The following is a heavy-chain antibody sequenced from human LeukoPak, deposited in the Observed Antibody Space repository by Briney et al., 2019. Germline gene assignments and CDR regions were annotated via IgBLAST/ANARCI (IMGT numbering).Heavy chain of an antibody. Sequence: RASVKVSCKASGYTFTSYYMHWVRQAPGQGLEWLGIINPSGGSTSYAQKFQGRVTITRDTSASTAYMELSSLRSEDTAVYYCARGDAYCGGDCYSDAFDIWGQGTMVTVSS. V-gene: IGHV1-46*01. CDR1: GYTFTSYY. D-gene: IGHD2-21*02. CDR3: ARGDAYCGGDCYSDAFDI. CDR2: INPSGGST. J-gene: IGHJ3*02.